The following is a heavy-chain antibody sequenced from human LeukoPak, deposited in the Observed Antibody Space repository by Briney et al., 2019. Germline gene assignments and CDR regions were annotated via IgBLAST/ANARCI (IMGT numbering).Heavy chain of an antibody. J-gene: IGHJ6*02. Sequence: ASVKVSCKASGYTFTGYYMHWVRQAPGQGLEWMGWINPNSGGTNYAQKFQGWVTMTRDTSISTAYMELSRLRSDDTAVYYCARGRSHTAMDFGMDVWGQGTTVTVSS. CDR1: GYTFTGYY. V-gene: IGHV1-2*04. CDR3: ARGRSHTAMDFGMDV. CDR2: INPNSGGT. D-gene: IGHD5-18*01.